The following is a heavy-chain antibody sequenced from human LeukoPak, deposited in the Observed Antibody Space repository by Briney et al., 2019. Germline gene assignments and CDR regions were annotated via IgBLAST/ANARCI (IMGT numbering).Heavy chain of an antibody. V-gene: IGHV1-18*01. Sequence: ASVKVSCKASGYSFADYGINWVRQAPGQGLEWLGWISAYSGNTAYVQNLQDRLTFPTDTSTEKAYMELRSLGSDDTAVYYCALDIWQRHGSGSPLDYWGQGTLVSVSS. CDR3: ALDIWQRHGSGSPLDY. CDR2: ISAYSGNT. J-gene: IGHJ4*02. CDR1: GYSFADYG. D-gene: IGHD3-10*01.